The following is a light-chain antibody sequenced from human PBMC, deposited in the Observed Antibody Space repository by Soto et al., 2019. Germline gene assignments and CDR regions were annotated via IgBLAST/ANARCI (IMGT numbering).Light chain of an antibody. V-gene: IGLV2-14*01. CDR2: DVS. J-gene: IGLJ1*01. CDR3: RSYPTCNTCQRC. CDR1: SSDVGGYNY. Sequence: QSALTQPASVSGSPGQSITISCTGTSSDVGGYNYVSWYQQHPGKAPKFMIYDVSNRPSGVSTRFSGSKSGNTASLTISGLQAEDDSYDYGRSYPTCNTCQRCFGTGTK.